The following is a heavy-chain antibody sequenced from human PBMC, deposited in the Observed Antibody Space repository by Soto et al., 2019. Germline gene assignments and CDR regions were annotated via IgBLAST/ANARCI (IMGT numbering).Heavy chain of an antibody. V-gene: IGHV3-30-3*01. CDR3: ARERYCGGDCYSGLDY. CDR2: ISYDGSNK. J-gene: IGHJ4*02. CDR1: GFTFSSYA. D-gene: IGHD2-21*02. Sequence: PGGSLRLSCAASGFTFSSYAMHWVRQAPGKGLEWVAVISYDGSNKYYADSVKGRFTISRDNSKNTLYLQMNSLRAEDTAVYYCARERYCGGDCYSGLDYWGQGTLVTVSS.